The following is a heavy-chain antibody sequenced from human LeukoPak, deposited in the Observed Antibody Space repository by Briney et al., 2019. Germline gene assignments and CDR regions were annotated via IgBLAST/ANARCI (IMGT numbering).Heavy chain of an antibody. CDR3: ARAHYYDSSGYNNWFDP. CDR2: IYHSGST. V-gene: IGHV4-30-2*01. D-gene: IGHD3-22*01. CDR1: GGSISGGGYS. Sequence: PSETLSLTCAVSGGSISGGGYSWSWIRQPPGKGLEWIGYIYHSGSTYYNPSLKSRVTISVDRSKNQFSLKLSSVTAADTAVYYCARAHYYDSSGYNNWFDPWGQGTLVTVSS. J-gene: IGHJ5*02.